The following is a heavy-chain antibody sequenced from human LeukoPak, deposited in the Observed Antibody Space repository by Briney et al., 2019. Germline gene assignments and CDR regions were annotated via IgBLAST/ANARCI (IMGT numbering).Heavy chain of an antibody. CDR1: EYNLTNYW. V-gene: IGHV5-51*01. CDR3: ARGKRYFDWLLFPPPFDY. J-gene: IGHJ4*02. Sequence: GESLKISCKGFEYNLTNYWIGWVRQMPGKGLEWMGIIYPGDSDTRYSPSFQGQVTISADKSISTAYLQWSSLKASDTAMYYCARGKRYFDWLLFPPPFDYWGQGTLVTVSS. D-gene: IGHD3-9*01. CDR2: IYPGDSDT.